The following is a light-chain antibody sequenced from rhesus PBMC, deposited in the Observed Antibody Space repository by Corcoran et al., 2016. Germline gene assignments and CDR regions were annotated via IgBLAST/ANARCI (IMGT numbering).Light chain of an antibody. J-gene: IGKJ3*01. Sequence: QVILTQSPATLSLSPGERATLSCRASQRVSSYLAWYQQKPGQAPRLLIYGATSRATGIPDRFSGSGSGTDFTLTISSLGHEDVGVYHCYQHSSGYTFGPGTKLDIK. CDR1: QRVSSY. V-gene: IGKV3-10*01. CDR3: YQHSSGYT. CDR2: GAT.